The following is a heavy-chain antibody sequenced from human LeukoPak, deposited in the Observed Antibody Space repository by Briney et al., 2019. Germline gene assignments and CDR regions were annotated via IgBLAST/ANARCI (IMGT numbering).Heavy chain of an antibody. CDR1: GFTFDDYG. J-gene: IGHJ4*02. D-gene: IGHD5-18*01. Sequence: GGSLRLSCAASGFTFDDYGMGWVRQAPGKGLEWVSGINWNGGSTGYADSVKGRFTISRDNAKRSLYLQMNSLRAEDTALYYCARLDTAMVDYWGQGTLVTVSS. CDR3: ARLDTAMVDY. CDR2: INWNGGST. V-gene: IGHV3-20*04.